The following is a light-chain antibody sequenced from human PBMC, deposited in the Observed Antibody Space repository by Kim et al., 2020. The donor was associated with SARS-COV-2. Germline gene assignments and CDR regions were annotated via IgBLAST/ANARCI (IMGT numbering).Light chain of an antibody. V-gene: IGLV3-19*01. CDR2: GKN. CDR3: NSRDSSGNREV. J-gene: IGLJ1*01. CDR1: SLRSYY. Sequence: ALGQTVRITCQGDSLRSYYASWYQQKPGQAPVLVIYGKNTRPSGIPDRFSGSSSGNTASLTITGAQAEDEADYYCNSRDSSGNREVFGTGTKVTVL.